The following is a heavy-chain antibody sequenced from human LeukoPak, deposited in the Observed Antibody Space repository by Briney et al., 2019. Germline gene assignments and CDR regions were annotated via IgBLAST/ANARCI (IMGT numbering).Heavy chain of an antibody. V-gene: IGHV4-30-4*08. J-gene: IGHJ3*02. CDR2: IYYSGST. D-gene: IGHD3-16*01. CDR1: GGSISSYY. CDR3: ARAHPLMITFGGPAFDI. Sequence: PSETLSLTCTVSGGSISSYYWSWIRQPPGKGLEWIGYIYYSGSTYYNPSLKSRVTISVDTSKNQFSLKLSSVTAADTAVYYCARAHPLMITFGGPAFDIWGQGTMVTVSS.